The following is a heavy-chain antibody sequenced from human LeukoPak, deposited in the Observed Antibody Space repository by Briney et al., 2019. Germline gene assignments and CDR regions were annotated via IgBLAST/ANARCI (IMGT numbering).Heavy chain of an antibody. D-gene: IGHD2-15*01. CDR1: GFTFSSYG. CDR2: IWYDGSNK. CDR3: AKGCCSGGSCCFDI. J-gene: IGHJ3*02. V-gene: IGHV3-33*06. Sequence: PGRSLRLSCAASGFTFSSYGMHWVRQAPGRGLEWVAVIWYDGSNKYYADSVKGRFTISRDNSKNTLYLQMNSLRAEDTAVYYCAKGCCSGGSCCFDIWGQGTMVTVSS.